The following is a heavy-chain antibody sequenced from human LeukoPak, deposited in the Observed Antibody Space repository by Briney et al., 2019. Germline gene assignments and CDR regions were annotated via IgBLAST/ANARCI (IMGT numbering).Heavy chain of an antibody. CDR2: INSDGSST. V-gene: IGHV3-74*01. CDR1: GFIFSNYW. J-gene: IGHJ4*02. D-gene: IGHD3-9*01. Sequence: GGSLRLSCAASGFIFSNYWMHWVRQAPGKGLVWVSRINSDGSSTSYADSVKGRFTISRDNAKNTLYLQMNSLRAEDTAVYYCASHPYYDILTGYFWGPDFDYWGQGTLVTVSS. CDR3: ASHPYYDILTGYFWGPDFDY.